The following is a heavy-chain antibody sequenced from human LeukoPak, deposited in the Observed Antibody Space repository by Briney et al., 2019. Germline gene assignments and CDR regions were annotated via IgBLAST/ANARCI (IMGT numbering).Heavy chain of an antibody. J-gene: IGHJ3*02. CDR2: ISWNSGSI. CDR3: AKDISSFDAFDI. V-gene: IGHV3-9*01. Sequence: PGRSLRLSCAASGFTFDDYAMHWVRQAPGKGLEWVSGISWNSGSIGYADSVKGRFTISRDNAKNSLYLQMNSLRAEDTALYYCAKDISSFDAFDIWGQGTMVTVSS. CDR1: GFTFDDYA. D-gene: IGHD6-13*01.